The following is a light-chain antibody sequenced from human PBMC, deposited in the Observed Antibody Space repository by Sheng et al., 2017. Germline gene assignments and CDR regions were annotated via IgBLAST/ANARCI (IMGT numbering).Light chain of an antibody. CDR1: RSVSSY. Sequence: EIVLTQSPATLSLSPGERATLSCRASRSVSSYLAWYQQKPGQAPRLLIYDASNRATGIPARFSGSGSGTDFTLTISSLEPEDFAVYYCQQRNQWPLTFGGGTKVEIK. CDR3: QQRNQWPLT. J-gene: IGKJ4*01. V-gene: IGKV3-11*01. CDR2: DAS.